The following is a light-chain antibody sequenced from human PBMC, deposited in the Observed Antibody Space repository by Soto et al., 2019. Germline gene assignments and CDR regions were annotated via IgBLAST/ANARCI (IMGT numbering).Light chain of an antibody. J-gene: IGKJ1*01. CDR3: QQSYSTPRT. V-gene: IGKV3-20*01. CDR1: QSVSNSF. CDR2: AAS. Sequence: VVLTQSPGTLSLSPGERASLSFRASQSVSNSFLAWYHQKAGQSPRLLIYAASARAIGIPDRFSGSGSGTDFTLTISSLQPEDFATYYCQQSYSTPRTFGQGTKVDIK.